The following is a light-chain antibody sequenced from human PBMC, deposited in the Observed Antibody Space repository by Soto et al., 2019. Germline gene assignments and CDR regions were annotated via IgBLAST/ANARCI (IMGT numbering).Light chain of an antibody. CDR3: LGYADTAYV. Sequence: QSALTQPPSASGSPGKSVTISCAGTSSDVGGYNYVSWYQQYPGKVPKLMIYEVSERPSGVPDRFSGSKSGNTALLTVSGLQAKDEAGYHCLGYADTAYVFGTGAQVNVL. CDR1: SSDVGGYNY. J-gene: IGLJ1*01. V-gene: IGLV2-8*01. CDR2: EVS.